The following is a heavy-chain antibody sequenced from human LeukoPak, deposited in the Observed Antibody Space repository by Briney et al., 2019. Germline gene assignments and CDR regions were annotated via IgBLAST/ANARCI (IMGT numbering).Heavy chain of an antibody. V-gene: IGHV3-64*01. J-gene: IGHJ3*02. CDR3: ARDSITVSVGAFDI. CDR2: ISSNGGST. Sequence: GGSLRLSCAASGFTFSHYAMHWVRQAPGKGLEYVSAISSNGGSTYYANSVRGRFTISRDNSKNTLYLQMGSLRAEDMGVYYCARDSITVSVGAFDIWGQGTMVIVSS. D-gene: IGHD2-2*01. CDR1: GFTFSHYA.